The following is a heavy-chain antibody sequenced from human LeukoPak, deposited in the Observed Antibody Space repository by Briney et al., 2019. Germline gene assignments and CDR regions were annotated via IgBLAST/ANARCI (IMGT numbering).Heavy chain of an antibody. CDR1: GFTFSSYS. D-gene: IGHD1-26*01. Sequence: GGSLRLSCAASGFTFSSYSMSWVRQAPGKGLEWVSYISSSGSTIYYADSVKGRFTISRDNAKNSLYLQMNSLRAEDTAVYYCARGENSGRGAFWGQGTMVTVSS. J-gene: IGHJ3*01. V-gene: IGHV3-48*01. CDR2: ISSSGSTI. CDR3: ARGENSGRGAF.